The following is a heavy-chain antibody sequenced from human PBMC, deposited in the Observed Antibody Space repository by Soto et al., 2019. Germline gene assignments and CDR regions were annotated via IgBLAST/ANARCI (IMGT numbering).Heavy chain of an antibody. CDR1: GFIFSSYA. Sequence: EVQLLESGGDLLQPGGSLRLSCAASGFIFSSYAMGWVRQAPGKGLEWVSAISGRGGTIYYADSVKGRFTISRDNSKNTLYLQMNTLRGQDSAVYYFTRGSASGAFDYWGQGALVTVSS. V-gene: IGHV3-23*01. J-gene: IGHJ4*02. CDR3: TRGSASGAFDY. D-gene: IGHD2-8*02. CDR2: ISGRGGTI.